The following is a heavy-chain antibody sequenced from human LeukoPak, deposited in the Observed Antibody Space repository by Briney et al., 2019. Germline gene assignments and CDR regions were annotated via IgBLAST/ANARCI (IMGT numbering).Heavy chain of an antibody. CDR2: IWYDGSNK. Sequence: GGSLRLSCAASGFTFSSYWIHWVRQAPGKGLEWVAVIWYDGSNKYYADSVKGRFTISRDHSKNTLYLQMKSLRAEDTAVYYCARELEIAVAGTLGYWGQGTLVTVSS. D-gene: IGHD6-19*01. J-gene: IGHJ4*02. CDR3: ARELEIAVAGTLGY. CDR1: GFTFSSYW. V-gene: IGHV3-33*08.